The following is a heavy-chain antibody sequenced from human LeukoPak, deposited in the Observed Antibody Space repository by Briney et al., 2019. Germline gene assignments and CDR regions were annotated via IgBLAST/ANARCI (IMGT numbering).Heavy chain of an antibody. D-gene: IGHD3-16*01. CDR3: ARGGRSNWFDP. J-gene: IGHJ5*02. V-gene: IGHV4-39*07. CDR2: IYYSGST. CDR1: GGSISSSSYY. Sequence: PSETLSLTCTDSGGSISSSSYYWGWIRQPPGKGLEWIGSIYYSGSTYYNPSLKSRVTISVDTSKNQFSLKLSSVTAADTAVYYCARGGRSNWFDPWGQGTLVTVSS.